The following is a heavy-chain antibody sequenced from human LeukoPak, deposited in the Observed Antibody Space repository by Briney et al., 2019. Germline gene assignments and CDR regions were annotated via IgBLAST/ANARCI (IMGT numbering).Heavy chain of an antibody. V-gene: IGHV3-7*01. CDR1: GFTFSSYW. D-gene: IGHD6-13*01. Sequence: PEGSLRLSCAASGFTFSSYWMSWVRQAPGKGLEWVASIRQDGGEKSYVDSVKGRFTISRDNTKNSLYLQINSLRAEDTAVYYCARDGTAAGLYFDLWGQGTLVTVSS. CDR2: IRQDGGEK. CDR3: ARDGTAAGLYFDL. J-gene: IGHJ4*01.